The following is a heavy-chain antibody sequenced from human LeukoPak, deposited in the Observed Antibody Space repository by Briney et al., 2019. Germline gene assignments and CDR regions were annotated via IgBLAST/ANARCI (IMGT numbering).Heavy chain of an antibody. J-gene: IGHJ4*02. CDR2: IKQDGSEK. Sequence: GGSLRLSCAPSGFTFSRHGMHWVRQAPGKGLEWVANIKQDGSEKSYVESVRGRFTISRDNAKNSLYLQLNSLRAEDTALYYCARDNPPDYWGQGTLVTVSS. CDR3: ARDNPPDY. CDR1: GFTFSRHG. V-gene: IGHV3-7*03.